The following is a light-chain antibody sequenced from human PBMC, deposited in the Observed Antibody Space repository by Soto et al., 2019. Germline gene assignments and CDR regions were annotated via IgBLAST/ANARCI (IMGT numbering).Light chain of an antibody. V-gene: IGLV2-8*01. CDR2: EVS. Sequence: QPVLTQPPSASGSPGQSVTVSCTGTRRDIGGYDHVSWYQQHPGKAPKLMIFEVSKRPSGVPDRFSASKSGNTASLTVSGLQAEDEADYYCTSYAGSNSVLFGGGTKLTVL. CDR3: TSYAGSNSVL. J-gene: IGLJ2*01. CDR1: RRDIGGYDH.